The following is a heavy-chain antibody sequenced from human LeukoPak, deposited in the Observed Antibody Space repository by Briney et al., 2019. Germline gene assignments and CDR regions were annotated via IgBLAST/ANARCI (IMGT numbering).Heavy chain of an antibody. V-gene: IGHV3-23*01. D-gene: IGHD6-19*01. J-gene: IGHJ4*02. CDR3: VKDYSSGWYGFDY. CDR1: GFTFSSYA. CDR2: IGGSGIST. Sequence: GGSLRLSCAASGFTFSSYAMSWVRQAPGKGLEWVSAIGGSGISTYYADSVKGRFTISRDNSKNTVYLQMNSLRAEDTALYYCVKDYSSGWYGFDYWGQGTLVTVS.